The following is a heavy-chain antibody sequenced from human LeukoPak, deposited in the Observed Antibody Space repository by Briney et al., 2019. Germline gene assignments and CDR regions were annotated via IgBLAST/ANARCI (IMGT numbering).Heavy chain of an antibody. D-gene: IGHD2-2*01. J-gene: IGHJ4*02. CDR3: AKGGSPSCYSSSGY. CDR2: ICGSDGSR. Sequence: GGSLRLSCAASGFTVSSNYMSWVRQAPGKGLEWVSAICGSDGSRYYADSVKGRFTISRDNSKNTLYLQMNSLRGEDTAVYYCAKGGSPSCYSSSGYWGQGTLVTVSS. V-gene: IGHV3-23*01. CDR1: GFTVSSNY.